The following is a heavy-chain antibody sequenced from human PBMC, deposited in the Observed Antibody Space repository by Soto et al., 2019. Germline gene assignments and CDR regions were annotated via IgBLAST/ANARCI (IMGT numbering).Heavy chain of an antibody. CDR2: IYYSGST. Sequence: QVQLQESGPGLVKPSETLSLTCTVSGGSVSSGSYYWSWIRQPPGKGLEWIGYIYYSGSTNYNPPLKSRVTLTVDTPKNLFSLKLSSVTAADTAVYYCARGMESSSSPELNWFDPWGQGTPVTVSS. CDR1: GGSVSSGSYY. J-gene: IGHJ5*02. CDR3: ARGMESSSSPELNWFDP. V-gene: IGHV4-61*01. D-gene: IGHD6-6*01.